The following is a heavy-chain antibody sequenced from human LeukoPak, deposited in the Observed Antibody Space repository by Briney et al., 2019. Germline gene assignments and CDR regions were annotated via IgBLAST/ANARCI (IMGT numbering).Heavy chain of an antibody. CDR3: ARDTLYSSSWYYFDY. Sequence: SETLSLTCTVSSGSIRSSSYYWGWIRQPPGKGLEWIGSIYYSGSTYYNPSLKSRVTISVDTSKNQFSLKLSSVTAADTAVYYCARDTLYSSSWYYFDYWGQGTLVTVSS. D-gene: IGHD6-13*01. CDR2: IYYSGST. V-gene: IGHV4-39*07. J-gene: IGHJ4*02. CDR1: SGSIRSSSYY.